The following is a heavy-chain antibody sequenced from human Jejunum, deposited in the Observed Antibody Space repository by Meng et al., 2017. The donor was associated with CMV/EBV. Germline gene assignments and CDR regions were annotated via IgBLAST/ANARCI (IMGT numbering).Heavy chain of an antibody. CDR3: ARDAPPNNYGWFDP. CDR2: IYPNGNT. V-gene: IGHV4-4*07. J-gene: IGHJ5*02. D-gene: IGHD5-18*01. CDR1: GGSISSYY. Sequence: QAQLQESGPGLVKPSATLSLTCTVSGGSISSYYWSWIRQPAGKGLKWIGRIYPNGNTNYNPSLKSRVTMSIDTSKNQFSLKLTSVTAADTAVYYCARDAPPNNYGWFDPWGQGTLVTVSS.